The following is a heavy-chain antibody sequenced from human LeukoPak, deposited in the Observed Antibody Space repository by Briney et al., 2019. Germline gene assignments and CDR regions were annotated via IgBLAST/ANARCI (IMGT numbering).Heavy chain of an antibody. V-gene: IGHV3-11*01. CDR3: ARGGGKYYDYVWGSFNNWFDP. CDR2: ISNRGNSI. CDR1: GFSFSDYY. J-gene: IGHJ5*02. D-gene: IGHD3-16*01. Sequence: GGSLRLSCAASGFSFSDYYMNWLRQAPGKGLEWISYISNRGNSIYYADSVKGRFTISRDNSKNTLYLQMNRLRAEDTAVYYCARGGGKYYDYVWGSFNNWFDPWGQGTLVTVSS.